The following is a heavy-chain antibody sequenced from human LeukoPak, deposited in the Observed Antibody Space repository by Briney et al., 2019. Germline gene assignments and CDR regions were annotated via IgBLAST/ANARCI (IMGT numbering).Heavy chain of an antibody. Sequence: KASETLSLTCTVSGGSISGYYWNWIRQPPGKGLEWIGYIYYSGSTNYNPSLKSRVTMSLDTSKNQFSLKPSSVTAADTAVYHCARDSGSNFDYWGQGTLVTVSS. V-gene: IGHV4-59*01. J-gene: IGHJ4*02. CDR3: ARDSGSNFDY. CDR1: GGSISGYY. CDR2: IYYSGST. D-gene: IGHD2-15*01.